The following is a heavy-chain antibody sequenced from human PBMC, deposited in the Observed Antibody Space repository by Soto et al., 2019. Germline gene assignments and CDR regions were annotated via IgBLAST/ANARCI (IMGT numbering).Heavy chain of an antibody. Sequence: QITLKESGPTLVRPTQTLTLTCTFSGVSLSSSGVGVGWIRQPPGKALEWLALIYWDDDKRYSPSLKSRLTITKDTSKNQVVLTLTKLDTVDTATYYCARGGWTTYYSPFFDYWGQGTLVTVSS. CDR2: IYWDDDK. CDR3: ARGGWTTYYSPFFDY. V-gene: IGHV2-5*02. D-gene: IGHD3-10*01. CDR1: GVSLSSSGVG. J-gene: IGHJ4*02.